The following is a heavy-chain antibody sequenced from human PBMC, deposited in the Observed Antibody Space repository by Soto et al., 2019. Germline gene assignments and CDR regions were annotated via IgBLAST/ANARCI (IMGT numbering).Heavy chain of an antibody. Sequence: QVQLVQSGAEVKKPGSSVKVSCKASGGTFSSYAISWVRQAPGQGLEWMGGIIPIFGTANYAQKFQGRVTITADESTSTAYLEPSSLRAAGTAVYSCARDDVDTAMPYGMDVWGQGTTVTVSS. CDR3: ARDDVDTAMPYGMDV. CDR2: IIPIFGTA. J-gene: IGHJ6*02. CDR1: GGTFSSYA. D-gene: IGHD5-18*01. V-gene: IGHV1-69*12.